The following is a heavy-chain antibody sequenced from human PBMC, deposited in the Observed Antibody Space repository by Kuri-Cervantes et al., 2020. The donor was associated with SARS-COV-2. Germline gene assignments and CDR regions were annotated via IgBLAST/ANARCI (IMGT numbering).Heavy chain of an antibody. CDR3: ASGNYFSLDY. D-gene: IGHD5-24*01. Sequence: GSLRLSCTVSYASMTSFYWSWIRQSPGRGLEWIGYMYYTGKSNYNPSLESRVSMSLAASESRFFLTLTSVTTADTAIYYCASGNYFSLDYWGQGILVTVSS. CDR1: YASMTSFY. J-gene: IGHJ4*02. V-gene: IGHV4-59*01. CDR2: MYYTGKS.